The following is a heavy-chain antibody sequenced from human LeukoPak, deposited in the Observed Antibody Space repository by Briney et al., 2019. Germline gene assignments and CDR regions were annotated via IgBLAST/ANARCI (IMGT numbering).Heavy chain of an antibody. CDR1: GGSISSGGYY. J-gene: IGHJ3*02. CDR2: IYYSGST. D-gene: IGHD3-22*01. V-gene: IGHV4-31*03. CDR3: ARGSFSFGYYYDSSDYRDAFDI. Sequence: SQTLSLTCTVSGGSISSGGYYWSWIRQHPGKGLEWIGYIYYSGSTYYNPSLKSRVTISVDTSKNQFSLKLSSVTAADTAVYYCARGSFSFGYYYDSSDYRDAFDIWGQGTMVTVSS.